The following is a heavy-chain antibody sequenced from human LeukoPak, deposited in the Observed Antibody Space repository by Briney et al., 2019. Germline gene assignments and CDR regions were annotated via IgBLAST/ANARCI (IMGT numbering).Heavy chain of an antibody. Sequence: PGGSLRLSCAASGFTFSSYSMNWVRQAPGKGLEWVAFIRYDGSNKYYADSVKGRFTISRDNSKNTLYLQMNSLRAEDTAVYYCAKDRRYCSGGSCDLFDYWGQGTLVTVSS. CDR1: GFTFSSYS. J-gene: IGHJ4*02. V-gene: IGHV3-30*02. CDR3: AKDRRYCSGGSCDLFDY. D-gene: IGHD2-15*01. CDR2: IRYDGSNK.